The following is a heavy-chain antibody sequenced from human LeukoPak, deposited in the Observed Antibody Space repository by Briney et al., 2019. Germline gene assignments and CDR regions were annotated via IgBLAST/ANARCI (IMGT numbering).Heavy chain of an antibody. CDR2: INKDGSNK. CDR1: GFTFSSHW. D-gene: IGHD6-13*01. V-gene: IGHV3-7*01. CDR3: ARDVWQQLMD. Sequence: PGGSLRLSCAVSGFTFSSHWMTWVRQAPGRGPECVANINKDGSNKYYVDSVKGRFTISRDNAENSLYLQMNSLRAEDTAVYYCARDVWQQLMDWGQGTLVTVSS. J-gene: IGHJ4*02.